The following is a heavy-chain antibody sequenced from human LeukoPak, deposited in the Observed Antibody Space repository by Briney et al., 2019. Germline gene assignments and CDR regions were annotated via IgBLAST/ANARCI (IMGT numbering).Heavy chain of an antibody. D-gene: IGHD3-22*01. CDR3: ARDLAPTDYYDSSGYYPDY. Sequence: ASVKVSCKASGYTFTGYYMHWVRQAPGQGLEWMGWINPNSGGTNYAQKFQGRVTMTRDTSISTAYMELSRLRSDDTAVYYCARDLAPTDYYDSSGYYPDYWGQGTLVTVSS. V-gene: IGHV1-2*02. CDR1: GYTFTGYY. CDR2: INPNSGGT. J-gene: IGHJ4*02.